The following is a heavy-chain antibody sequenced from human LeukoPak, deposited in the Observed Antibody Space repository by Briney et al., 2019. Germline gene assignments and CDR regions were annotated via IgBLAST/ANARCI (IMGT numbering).Heavy chain of an antibody. V-gene: IGHV4-39*01. CDR1: GGSISSSSYY. J-gene: IGHJ5*02. CDR3: ASLVVVIPNSNWFDP. Sequence: PSETLSLTCTVSGGSISSSSYYWGWIRQPPGKGLEWIGSIYYSGSTYYNPSVKSRVTISVDTSKNQFSLKLSSVTAADTAVYYCASLVVVIPNSNWFDPWGQGTLVTVSS. D-gene: IGHD3-22*01. CDR2: IYYSGST.